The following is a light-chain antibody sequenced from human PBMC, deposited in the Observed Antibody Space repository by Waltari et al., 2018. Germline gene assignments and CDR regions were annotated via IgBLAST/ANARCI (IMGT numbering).Light chain of an antibody. CDR3: AAWDASLSAWL. CDR2: RNN. CDR1: SSNIGSNY. Sequence: QSVLTQPPSASGTPGQRVTISCSGSSSNIGSNYVYWYQPLPGTAPKLLIYRNNQRPSGVPGRFSGSKSDTSASLAISGLRSEDEADYYCAAWDASLSAWLFGGGTKVTVL. V-gene: IGLV1-47*01. J-gene: IGLJ3*02.